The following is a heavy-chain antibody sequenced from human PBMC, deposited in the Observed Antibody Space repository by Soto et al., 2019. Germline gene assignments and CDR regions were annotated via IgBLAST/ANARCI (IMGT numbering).Heavy chain of an antibody. CDR1: GGSISSGYYY. D-gene: IGHD6-13*01. CDR3: ARVVGSSCDY. CDR2: IYYSGST. V-gene: IGHV4-30-4*01. Sequence: SETLSLTCTVSGGSISSGYYYWSWIRQPPGKGLEWIGYIYYSGSTYYNPSLKSRVTISVDTSKNQFSLKLSSVTAAETAVYYCARVVGSSCDYWGQGTLVTVSS. J-gene: IGHJ4*02.